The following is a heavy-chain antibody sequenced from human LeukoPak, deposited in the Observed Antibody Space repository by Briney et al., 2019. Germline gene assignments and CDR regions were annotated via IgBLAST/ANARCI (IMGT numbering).Heavy chain of an antibody. D-gene: IGHD2-21*02. CDR1: GFTFSSYS. CDR2: ISSSSSTI. CDR3: AKDFVVVPGNVNYFDY. V-gene: IGHV3-48*01. Sequence: GGSLRLSCAASGFTFSSYSMNWVRQAPGKGLEWVSYISSSSSTIYYADSVKGRFTVSRDNSKNTLYVQMKSLRAEDTAVYYCAKDFVVVPGNVNYFDYWGQGTLVTVSS. J-gene: IGHJ4*02.